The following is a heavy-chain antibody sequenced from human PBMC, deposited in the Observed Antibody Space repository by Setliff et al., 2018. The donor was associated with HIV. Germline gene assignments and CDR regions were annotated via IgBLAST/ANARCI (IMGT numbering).Heavy chain of an antibody. D-gene: IGHD5-12*01. CDR1: GVSISNYY. J-gene: IGHJ4*02. Sequence: SETLSLTCTVSGVSISNYYWNWIRQPPGKGLEWIGYIFTSGDTNYNPSLRSRVTLSIDMSKNQFSLKMSSVTAADTAVYYCTRLAGGYADYWGQGTLVTISS. CDR3: TRLAGGYADY. V-gene: IGHV4-4*09. CDR2: IFTSGDT.